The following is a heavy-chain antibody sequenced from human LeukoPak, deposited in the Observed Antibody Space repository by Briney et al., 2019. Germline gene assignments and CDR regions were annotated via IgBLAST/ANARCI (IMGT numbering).Heavy chain of an antibody. Sequence: TGGSLRLSCAASGFTLSNYWMHWVRQAPGKGLVWVSRIKSDGSWTNYADSVKGRFTIPRDNAKRTLYLQMNSLRAEDTAVYYCVRDGDAYNFDYWGQGTLVTVSS. D-gene: IGHD5-24*01. CDR1: GFTLSNYW. CDR3: VRDGDAYNFDY. CDR2: IKSDGSWT. V-gene: IGHV3-74*01. J-gene: IGHJ4*02.